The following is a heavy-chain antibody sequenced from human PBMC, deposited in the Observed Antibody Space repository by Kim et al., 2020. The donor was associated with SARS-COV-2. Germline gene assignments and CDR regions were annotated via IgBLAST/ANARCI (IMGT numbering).Heavy chain of an antibody. Sequence: SETLSLTCAVYGGSFSGYYWSWIRQPPGKGLEWIGEINHSGSTNYNPSFKSRVTISVDTSKNQFSLKLSSVTAADTAGYYCARGHKARVGYWGQGTLVT. CDR1: GGSFSGYY. D-gene: IGHD5-12*01. V-gene: IGHV4-34*01. CDR3: ARGHKARVGY. J-gene: IGHJ4*02. CDR2: INHSGST.